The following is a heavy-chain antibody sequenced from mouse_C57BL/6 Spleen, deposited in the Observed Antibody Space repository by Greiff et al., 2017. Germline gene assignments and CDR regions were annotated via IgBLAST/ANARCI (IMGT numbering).Heavy chain of an antibody. Sequence: VQLQQSGPELVKPGASVKIPCKASGYTFTDYNMDWVKQSHGKSLEWIGDINPNNGGTIYNQKFKGKATLTVDKSSSTAYMELRSLTSEDTAVYYCARVYGSSYGSAMDYWGQGTSVTVSS. D-gene: IGHD1-1*01. CDR3: ARVYGSSYGSAMDY. J-gene: IGHJ4*01. CDR1: GYTFTDYN. V-gene: IGHV1-18*01. CDR2: INPNNGGT.